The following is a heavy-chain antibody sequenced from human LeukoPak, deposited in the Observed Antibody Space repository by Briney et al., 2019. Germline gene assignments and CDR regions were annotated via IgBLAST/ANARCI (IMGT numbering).Heavy chain of an antibody. J-gene: IGHJ4*02. CDR3: ASGYCSSTSCYTGSTVNYDY. V-gene: IGHV1-18*01. CDR1: GYTFTSYG. CDR2: ISAYNGNT. D-gene: IGHD2-2*02. Sequence: ASVKVSCKASGYTFTSYGISWVRQAPGQGLEWMGWISAYNGNTNYAQTLQGRVTMTTDASTSTAYMELRSLRSDDTAVYYCASGYCSSTSCYTGSTVNYDYWGQGTLVTVSS.